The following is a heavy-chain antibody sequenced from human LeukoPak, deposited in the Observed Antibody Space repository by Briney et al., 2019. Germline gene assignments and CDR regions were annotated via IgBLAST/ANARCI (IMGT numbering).Heavy chain of an antibody. V-gene: IGHV3-21*01. D-gene: IGHD3-22*01. Sequence: GGSLRLSCAASGFTFSSYWMSWVRQAPGKGLEWVSSISSSSSYIYYADSVKGRFTTSRDNAKNSLYLQMNSLRAEDTAVYYCAREDSSGYYYVGYWGQGTLVTVSS. CDR1: GFTFSSYW. CDR2: ISSSSSYI. J-gene: IGHJ4*02. CDR3: AREDSSGYYYVGY.